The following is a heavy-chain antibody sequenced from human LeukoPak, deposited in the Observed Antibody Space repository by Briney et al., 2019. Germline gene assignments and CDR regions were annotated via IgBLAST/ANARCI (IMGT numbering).Heavy chain of an antibody. CDR3: ARGVGVTDY. Sequence: PGGPLRLSCAACGFIFSDYTMNWVRQAPGKGLEWVSYITSTSNTIYYADSVKGRFTISRDNAKNSLYLQMNSLRDEDTAVYYCARGVGVTDYWGQGTLVTVSS. J-gene: IGHJ4*02. CDR2: ITSTSNTI. CDR1: GFIFSDYT. D-gene: IGHD1-26*01. V-gene: IGHV3-48*02.